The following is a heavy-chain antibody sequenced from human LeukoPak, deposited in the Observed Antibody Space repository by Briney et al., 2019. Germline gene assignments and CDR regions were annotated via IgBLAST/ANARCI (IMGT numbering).Heavy chain of an antibody. Sequence: PSETLSLTCTVSGGSISGYYWSWIRQPPGKGLEWIAYIYYNGISNYNPSLKSRVIISVDSSKNQFSLKLTSVTAADTAVYYCAKILTGTGSTMDVWGQGTTVTVSS. CDR1: GGSISGYY. V-gene: IGHV4-59*01. CDR3: AKILTGTGSTMDV. J-gene: IGHJ6*02. D-gene: IGHD1-20*01. CDR2: IYYNGIS.